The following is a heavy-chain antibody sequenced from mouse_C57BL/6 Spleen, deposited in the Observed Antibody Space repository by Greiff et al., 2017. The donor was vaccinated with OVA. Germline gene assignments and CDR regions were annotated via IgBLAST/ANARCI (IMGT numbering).Heavy chain of an antibody. CDR2: IWTGGGT. V-gene: IGHV2-9-1*01. CDR1: GFSLTSYA. Sequence: VMLVESGPGLAAPSQSLSITCTVSGFSLTSYAISWVRQPPGKGLEWLGVIWTGGGTNYNSALKSRLSISKDNSKSQVFLKMNSLQTDDTARYYCATLYGSSRWYFDVWGTGTTVTVSS. D-gene: IGHD1-1*01. J-gene: IGHJ1*03. CDR3: ATLYGSSRWYFDV.